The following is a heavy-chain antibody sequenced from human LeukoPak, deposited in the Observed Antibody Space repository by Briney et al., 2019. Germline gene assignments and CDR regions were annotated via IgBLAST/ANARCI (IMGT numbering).Heavy chain of an antibody. Sequence: ASVKACCKASGYTFTSSDINWGRQATGHGLEWMGWMNPNSGNTGYAQKFPGRVTITRNTSISTAYMQLSRLISPDTAVYYCARGLEGTLSDTTFGVVIIHCYDCMDVSGKRKPVTVSS. CDR3: ARGLEGTLSDTTFGVVIIHCYDCMDV. J-gene: IGHJ6*03. CDR1: GYTFTSSD. CDR2: MNPNSGNT. V-gene: IGHV1-8*03. D-gene: IGHD3-3*01.